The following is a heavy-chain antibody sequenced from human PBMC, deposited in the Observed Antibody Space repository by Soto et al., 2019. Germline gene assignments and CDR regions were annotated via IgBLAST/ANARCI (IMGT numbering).Heavy chain of an antibody. CDR1: GGTFSSYA. Sequence: GASVKVSCKASGGTFSSYAISWVRQAPGQGLEWMGGIIPIFGTANYAQKFQGRVTITADESTSTAYMELSSLRSEDTAVYYCARTKSGYSSSWLSPNPYYYYYYGMDVWGQGTTVTVSS. D-gene: IGHD6-13*01. J-gene: IGHJ6*02. CDR3: ARTKSGYSSSWLSPNPYYYYYYGMDV. CDR2: IIPIFGTA. V-gene: IGHV1-69*13.